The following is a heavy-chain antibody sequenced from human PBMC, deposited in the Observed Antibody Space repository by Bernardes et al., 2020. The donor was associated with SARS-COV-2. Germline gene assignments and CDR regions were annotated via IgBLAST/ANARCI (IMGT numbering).Heavy chain of an antibody. Sequence: GGSLRLSCAASGFTFSSYGMHWVRQAPGKGLEWVAVIWYDGSNEYYAGSVKGRFTISRDNSKNTVYLQMNSLRAKDTAVYYCAREEMISLDYWGQGTLVTVSS. CDR3: AREEMISLDY. CDR2: IWYDGSNE. D-gene: IGHD3-22*01. J-gene: IGHJ4*02. CDR1: GFTFSSYG. V-gene: IGHV3-33*01.